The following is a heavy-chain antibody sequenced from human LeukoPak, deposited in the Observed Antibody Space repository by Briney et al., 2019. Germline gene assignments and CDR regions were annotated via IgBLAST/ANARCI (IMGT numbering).Heavy chain of an antibody. CDR1: GGTFSSYA. Sequence: GASVKVSCKASGGTFSSYATSWARQAPGQGLEWMGRIIPILGIANYAQKFQGRVTITADKSTSTAYMELSSLRSEDTAVYYCARDPDTAMVYYYGMDVWAKGPRSPSP. V-gene: IGHV1-69*04. D-gene: IGHD5-18*01. CDR2: IIPILGIA. J-gene: IGHJ6*02. CDR3: ARDPDTAMVYYYGMDV.